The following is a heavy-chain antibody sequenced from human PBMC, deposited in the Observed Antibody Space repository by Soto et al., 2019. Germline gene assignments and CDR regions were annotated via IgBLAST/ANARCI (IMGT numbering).Heavy chain of an antibody. Sequence: VASVKVSCKASGYTFTGYYMHWVRQAPGQGLEWMGWINPNSGGTNYAQKFQGRVTMTRDTSISTAYMELSRLRSDDTAVHYCARDQEEYYDILTGPGFDIWGQGTMVTVSS. J-gene: IGHJ3*02. CDR3: ARDQEEYYDILTGPGFDI. CDR1: GYTFTGYY. D-gene: IGHD3-9*01. V-gene: IGHV1-2*02. CDR2: INPNSGGT.